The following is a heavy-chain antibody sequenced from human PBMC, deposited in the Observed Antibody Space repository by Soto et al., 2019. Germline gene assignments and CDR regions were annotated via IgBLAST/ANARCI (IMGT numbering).Heavy chain of an antibody. CDR1: GYTFTSYG. J-gene: IGHJ6*02. V-gene: IGHV1-18*01. CDR2: ISAYNGNT. Sequence: ASVKVSCKASGYTFTSYGISWVRQAPGQGLEWMGWISAYNGNTNYAQKLQGRVTMTTDTSTSTAYMELRSLRSDDTAGYYCADSYKVVEYCTNGGCTLYYYYGMDVWGQGTTVTVSS. CDR3: ADSYKVVEYCTNGGCTLYYYYGMDV. D-gene: IGHD2-8*01.